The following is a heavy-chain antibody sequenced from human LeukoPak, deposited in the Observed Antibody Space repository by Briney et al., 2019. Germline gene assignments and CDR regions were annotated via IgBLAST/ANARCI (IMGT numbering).Heavy chain of an antibody. CDR3: AREDYYGSGSYEFSDY. D-gene: IGHD3-10*01. Sequence: PGGSLRLSCAASGFTFSSYWMSWVRQAPGKGLEWVANIKQDGSDKYYVDSVKGRFTISRDNAKNSLYLQMNSLRVEDTAVYYCAREDYYGSGSYEFSDYWGQGTLVTVSS. V-gene: IGHV3-7*01. CDR1: GFTFSSYW. CDR2: IKQDGSDK. J-gene: IGHJ4*02.